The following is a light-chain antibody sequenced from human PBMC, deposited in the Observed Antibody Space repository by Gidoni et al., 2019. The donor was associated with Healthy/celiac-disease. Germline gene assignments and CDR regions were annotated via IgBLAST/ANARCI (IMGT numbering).Light chain of an antibody. CDR2: SNN. J-gene: IGLJ3*02. Sequence: QSLLHPPTSSSGPPGQRVTISCSGSSSNIGSNTVYWYQQLPGTAPKLLIYSNNQRPSGVPDRFSGSKSGTSASLAISGLQSEDEADYYCAAWDDSLNGWVFGGGTKLTVL. V-gene: IGLV1-44*01. CDR1: SSNIGSNT. CDR3: AAWDDSLNGWV.